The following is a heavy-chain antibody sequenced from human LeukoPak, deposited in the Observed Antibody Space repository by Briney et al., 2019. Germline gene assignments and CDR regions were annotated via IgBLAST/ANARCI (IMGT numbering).Heavy chain of an antibody. D-gene: IGHD3-10*02. V-gene: IGHV4-59*01. J-gene: IGHJ6*03. CDR3: ARAVQPAPYYYYYMDV. CDR2: IYYSGST. Sequence: SETLSLTCTVSGVSISSYYWNWIRQPPGKGLEWMGYIYYSGSTNYNPSLKSRVTISVDTSKNQFSLKLSSVSAADTAVYYCARAVQPAPYYYYYMDVWGKGTAVTVSS. CDR1: GVSISSYY.